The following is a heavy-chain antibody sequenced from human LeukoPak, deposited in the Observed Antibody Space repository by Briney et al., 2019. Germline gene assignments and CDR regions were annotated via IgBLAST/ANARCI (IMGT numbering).Heavy chain of an antibody. Sequence: PSETLSLTCTVSGDFLSSGDYYWGWIRQSPGKGLTWIGSIYYSGSTLYNASFESRVTMSVDTSKNQFSLKLRSVTAADTAVYYCARLCQVTTSAKFEYWGQGILVTVSS. CDR1: GDFLSSGDYY. CDR2: IYYSGST. D-gene: IGHD4-17*01. J-gene: IGHJ4*02. V-gene: IGHV4-39*01. CDR3: ARLCQVTTSAKFEY.